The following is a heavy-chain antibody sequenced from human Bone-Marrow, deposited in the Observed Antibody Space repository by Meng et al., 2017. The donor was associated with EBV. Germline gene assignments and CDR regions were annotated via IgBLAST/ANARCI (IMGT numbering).Heavy chain of an antibody. CDR1: CNTLPNHQ. CDR2: NNPSWGST. V-gene: IGHV1-46*01. CDR3: ARVSKAMAGKGP. D-gene: IGHD2-8*01. Sequence: QLGQRAAHDKKPGASGKGSAKPSCNTLPNHQKPWGRTAPEKGREWIEINNPSWGSTSYPKKVQGRVTITREPSLSTVYMEPSRLRSEDTAVYYLARVSKAMAGKGPWGQGTLVTVSS. J-gene: IGHJ5*02.